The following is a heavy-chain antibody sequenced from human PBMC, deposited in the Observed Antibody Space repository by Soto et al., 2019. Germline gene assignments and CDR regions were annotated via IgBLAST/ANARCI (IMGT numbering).Heavy chain of an antibody. V-gene: IGHV3-30-3*01. CDR3: WRGRRRGRATVLRVSIDV. CDR1: GFTFSSYA. D-gene: IGHD4-17*01. Sequence: QVQLVESGGGVVQPGRSLRLSCAASGFTFSSYAMHWVRQAPGKGLEWVAVIWYDGSNKYYADSVKGRFTISRDNSKNTLNLQMDNSPAPDTAVYYCWRGRRRGRATVLRVSIDVWGPGKRVTVPS. CDR2: IWYDGSNK. J-gene: IGHJ6*02.